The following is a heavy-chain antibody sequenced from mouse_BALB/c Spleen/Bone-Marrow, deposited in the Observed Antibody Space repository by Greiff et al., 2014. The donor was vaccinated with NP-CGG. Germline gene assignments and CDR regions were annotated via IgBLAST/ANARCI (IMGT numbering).Heavy chain of an antibody. Sequence: VQLKESGGGLVKPGGALKLSCAASGFTFSDFYMFLFRQTPEKRLEGVATISNGGTYTYYPDSVKGRFTISRDNAKNNLYLQMSSLKSEDTAMYYCARSGERYGAMDYWGQGTSVTVTS. CDR2: ISNGGTYT. CDR3: ARSGERYGAMDY. J-gene: IGHJ4*01. D-gene: IGHD1-1*02. CDR1: GFTFSDFY. V-gene: IGHV5-4*02.